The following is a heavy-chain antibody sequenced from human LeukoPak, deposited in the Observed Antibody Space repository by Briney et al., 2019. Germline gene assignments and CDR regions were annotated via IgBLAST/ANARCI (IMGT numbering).Heavy chain of an antibody. CDR3: ARGGGRWLQLRDFDY. J-gene: IGHJ4*02. V-gene: IGHV4-39*07. CDR2: INHSGST. D-gene: IGHD5-24*01. Sequence: PSETLSLTCTVSGGSISSSNYYWGWIRQPPGKGLEWIGEINHSGSTNYNPSLKSRVTISVDTSKNQFSLKLSSVTAADTAVYYCARGGGRWLQLRDFDYWGQGTLVTVSS. CDR1: GGSISSSNYY.